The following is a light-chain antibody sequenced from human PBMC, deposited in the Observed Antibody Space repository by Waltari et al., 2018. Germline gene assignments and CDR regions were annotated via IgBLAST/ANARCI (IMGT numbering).Light chain of an antibody. J-gene: IGLJ3*02. CDR2: DVS. CDR3: CSYAGSSTFFWV. Sequence: QSALTQPASVSGSPGQSITIPCTGTSSDVGGYNYVSWYQQHPGKAPKLMIYDVSKRPSGVSNCFSGSKSGNTASLTISGLQAEDEADYYCCSYAGSSTFFWVFGGGTKLTVL. V-gene: IGLV2-23*02. CDR1: SSDVGGYNY.